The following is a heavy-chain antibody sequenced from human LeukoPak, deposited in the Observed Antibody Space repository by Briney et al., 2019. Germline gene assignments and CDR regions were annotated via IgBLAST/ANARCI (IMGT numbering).Heavy chain of an antibody. CDR2: IYHSGST. J-gene: IGHJ3*02. CDR1: GGSISSGGYY. CDR3: ARGYCSRTSCYRDAFDI. Sequence: PSETLSLTCTVSGGSISSGGYYWSWIRQPPGKGLEWIGYIYHSGSTYYNPSLKSRVTISVDGSKNQFSLNLSSVTAADTAVYYCARGYCSRTSCYRDAFDIWGQGTLVTVSS. V-gene: IGHV4-30-2*01. D-gene: IGHD2-2*02.